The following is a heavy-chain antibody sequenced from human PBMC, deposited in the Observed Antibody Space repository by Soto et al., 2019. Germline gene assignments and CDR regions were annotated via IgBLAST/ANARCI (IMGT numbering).Heavy chain of an antibody. CDR1: GFTFSSYA. CDR2: ISYDGSNK. D-gene: IGHD5-12*01. Sequence: GGSLRLSCAASGFTFSSYAMHWVRQAPGKGLEWVAVISYDGSNKYYADSVKGRFTISRDNSKNTLYLQMNSLRAEDTAVYYCARDGYSGYDSSYYYYGMDVWGQGTTVTVSS. CDR3: ARDGYSGYDSSYYYYGMDV. J-gene: IGHJ6*02. V-gene: IGHV3-30-3*01.